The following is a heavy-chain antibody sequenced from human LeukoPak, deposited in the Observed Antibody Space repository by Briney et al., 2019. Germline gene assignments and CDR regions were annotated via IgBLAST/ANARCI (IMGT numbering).Heavy chain of an antibody. CDR2: IYTSGST. Sequence: SETLSPTCTVSGGSISSYYWSWVRQPPGKGLEWIGYIYTSGSTNYNPSLKSRLTISVDTSKNQFSLKLSSVTAADTAVYYCARGGTTVVTPFDYWGQGTLVTVSS. V-gene: IGHV4-4*09. CDR1: GGSISSYY. D-gene: IGHD4-23*01. CDR3: ARGGTTVVTPFDY. J-gene: IGHJ4*02.